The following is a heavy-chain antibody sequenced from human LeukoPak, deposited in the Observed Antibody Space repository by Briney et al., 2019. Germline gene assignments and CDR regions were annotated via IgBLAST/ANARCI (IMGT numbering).Heavy chain of an antibody. CDR1: GFTFSSYA. CDR2: ISGSGGST. V-gene: IGHV3-23*01. J-gene: IGHJ3*02. CDR3: ASQRGVVVPAAMGANAFDI. Sequence: PGGSLRLSCAASGFTFSSYAMSGVRQAPARGLEWVSAISGSGGSTYYADSVKGRFTISRDHSKNTLYLQMNSLRAEDTAVYYCASQRGVVVPAAMGANAFDIWGQGTMVTVSS. D-gene: IGHD2-2*01.